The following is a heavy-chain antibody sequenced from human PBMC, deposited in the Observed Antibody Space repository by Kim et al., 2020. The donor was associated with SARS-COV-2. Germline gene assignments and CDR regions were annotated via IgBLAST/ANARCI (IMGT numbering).Heavy chain of an antibody. CDR2: DT. J-gene: IGHJ6*02. V-gene: IGHV5-51*01. CDR3: ARQGIRGMDV. D-gene: IGHD3-10*01. Sequence: DTRYSPSFQGQVTISADKSISTAYLQWSSLKASDTAMYYCARQGIRGMDVWGQGTTVTVSS.